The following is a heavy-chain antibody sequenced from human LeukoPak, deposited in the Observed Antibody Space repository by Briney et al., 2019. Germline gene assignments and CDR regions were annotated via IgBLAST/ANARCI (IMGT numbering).Heavy chain of an antibody. CDR2: IKQGGSEK. Sequence: GGSLRLSCAASRFTFSNFWMSWVRQAPGKGLEWVANIKQGGSEKYYVVSVKGRFTISRDDAKNSVYLQMNSLRAEDTAVYYCARWVNYYFDYWGQGTLVTVSS. J-gene: IGHJ4*02. V-gene: IGHV3-7*01. CDR3: ARWVNYYFDY. D-gene: IGHD3-22*01. CDR1: RFTFSNFW.